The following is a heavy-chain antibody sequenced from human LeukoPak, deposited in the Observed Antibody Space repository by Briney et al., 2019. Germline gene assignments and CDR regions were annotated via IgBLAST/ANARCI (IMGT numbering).Heavy chain of an antibody. CDR1: GGSFSGYY. V-gene: IGHV4-38-2*01. CDR3: ARRSSTSCLDY. CDR2: IYHSGST. Sequence: PSETLSLTCAVYGGSFSGYYWGWIRQPPGKGLEWIGSIYHSGSTYYNPSLKSRVIISVDTSKNQFSLKLSSVTAADTAVYYCARRSSTSCLDYWGQGTLVTVSS. J-gene: IGHJ4*02. D-gene: IGHD2-2*01.